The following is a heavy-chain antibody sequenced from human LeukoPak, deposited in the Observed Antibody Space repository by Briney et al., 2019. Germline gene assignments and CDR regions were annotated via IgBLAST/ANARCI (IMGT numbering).Heavy chain of an antibody. J-gene: IGHJ3*02. V-gene: IGHV1-69*13. CDR2: MIPIFGTA. Sequence: SVKVSCKASGGTFSSYAISWVRQAPGQGLEWMGGMIPIFGTANYAQKFQGRVTITADESTSTAYMESSSLRSEDTAVYYCARYCSSTSCQLDAFDIWGQGTMVTVSS. CDR3: ARYCSSTSCQLDAFDI. D-gene: IGHD2-2*01. CDR1: GGTFSSYA.